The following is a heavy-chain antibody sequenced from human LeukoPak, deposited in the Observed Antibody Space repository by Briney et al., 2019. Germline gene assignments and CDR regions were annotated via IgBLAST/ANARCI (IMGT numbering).Heavy chain of an antibody. Sequence: ASVKVSCKAPGYTFTGYYMHWGRQGPGQGLEWMGWIDPNSGGTNYAQKFQGRVTMTRDTSISTAYMELSRLRSDDTAVYYCARAWTYQLLAPHDAFDIWGQGTMVTVSS. J-gene: IGHJ3*02. D-gene: IGHD2-2*01. V-gene: IGHV1-2*02. CDR3: ARAWTYQLLAPHDAFDI. CDR2: IDPNSGGT. CDR1: GYTFTGYY.